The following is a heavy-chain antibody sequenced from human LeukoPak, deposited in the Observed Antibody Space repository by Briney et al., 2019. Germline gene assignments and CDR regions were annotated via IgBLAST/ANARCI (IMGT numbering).Heavy chain of an antibody. D-gene: IGHD1-26*01. J-gene: IGHJ6*02. Sequence: GRSLRLSCADTGVTFKDYGMQWVPQTPGEGLEWGSSIKWNGGGTDYADSVKGRFTISRDNAKNSLYLQLSSLRPEDTALYYCAKHMGATNTYSFFGLDVWGQGTTVTVSS. CDR1: GVTFKDYG. V-gene: IGHV3-9*01. CDR2: IKWNGGGT. CDR3: AKHMGATNTYSFFGLDV.